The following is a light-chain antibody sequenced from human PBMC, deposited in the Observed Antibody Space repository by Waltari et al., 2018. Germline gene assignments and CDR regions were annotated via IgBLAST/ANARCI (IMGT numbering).Light chain of an antibody. J-gene: IGKJ1*01. CDR1: QSVSSN. CDR3: QQYSDWPRT. CDR2: GAS. V-gene: IGKV3-15*01. Sequence: EIVMTQSPATLSVSPGERATLSCRASQSVSSNLAWYKQKPGQAPRLLIYGASTRPTGIPARFSGSGSGTEFTLTISSLQSEDLAVYYCQQYSDWPRTFGQGTKVEIK.